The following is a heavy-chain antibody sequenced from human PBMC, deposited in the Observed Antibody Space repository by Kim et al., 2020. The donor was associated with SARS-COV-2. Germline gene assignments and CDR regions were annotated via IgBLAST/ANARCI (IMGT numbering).Heavy chain of an antibody. J-gene: IGHJ5*02. CDR2: INGGNGNT. Sequence: ASVKVSCKASGYSFTNYAMQWVRQAPGQRLEWMGWINGGNGNTKYSQKFQGRVTITRDASATTAYMELSSLRSDDTAVYYCARDENGSGRLPNWFDPWGQGTLVTVSS. D-gene: IGHD3-10*01. CDR1: GYSFTNYA. CDR3: ARDENGSGRLPNWFDP. V-gene: IGHV1-3*01.